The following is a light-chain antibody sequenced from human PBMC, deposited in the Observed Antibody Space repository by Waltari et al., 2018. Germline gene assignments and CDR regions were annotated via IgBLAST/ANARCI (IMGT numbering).Light chain of an antibody. CDR2: RSD. V-gene: IGLV1-44*01. CDR3: ASWDDSLNGHWV. J-gene: IGLJ3*02. CDR1: ASNIGGNL. Sequence: QSVLTQPPSASGTPGQRVTISCSGSASNIGGNLVNWYQQLPGKAPKLLIYRSDQRPAGVPDRFPGAKTGTSASLAISGRQSDDEADYFCASWDDSLNGHWVFGGGTKVTVL.